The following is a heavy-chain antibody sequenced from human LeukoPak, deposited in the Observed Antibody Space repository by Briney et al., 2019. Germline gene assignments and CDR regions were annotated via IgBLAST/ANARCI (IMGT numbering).Heavy chain of an antibody. CDR1: GFTFSTCA. V-gene: IGHV3-23*01. Sequence: GGSLRLSCAASGFTFSTCAMSWVRQAPGKGLEWVSGISGTTSGTYYADSVKGRFTISRDNSKNTLYLQMNSLRAEDTAVYYCARVGRDGYNPTYYFDYWGQGTLVTVSS. D-gene: IGHD5-24*01. CDR3: ARVGRDGYNPTYYFDY. J-gene: IGHJ4*02. CDR2: ISGTTSGT.